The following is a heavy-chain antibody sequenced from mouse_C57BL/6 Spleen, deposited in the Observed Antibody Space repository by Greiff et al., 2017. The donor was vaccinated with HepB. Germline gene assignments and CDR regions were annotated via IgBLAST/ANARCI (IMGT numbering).Heavy chain of an antibody. V-gene: IGHV1-22*01. J-gene: IGHJ3*01. Sequence: DVKLQESGPELVKPGASVKMSCKASGYTFTDYNMHWVKQSHGKSLEWIGYINPNNGGTSYNQKFKGKATLTVNKSSSTAYMELRSLTSEDSAVNYCARWVSCSFDYWGPGTLVTVSA. CDR1: GYTFTDYN. CDR2: INPNNGGT. CDR3: ARWVSCSFDY. D-gene: IGHD2-12*01.